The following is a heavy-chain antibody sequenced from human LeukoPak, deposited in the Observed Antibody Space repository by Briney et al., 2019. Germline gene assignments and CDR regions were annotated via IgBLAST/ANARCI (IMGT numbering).Heavy chain of an antibody. CDR2: INHRGST. J-gene: IGHJ4*02. D-gene: IGHD5-18*01. Sequence: SETLSLTGAVYGGSFSGYYWSWIRQPPGKGLEWIGEINHRGSTNYNQSLKSRVTTSVDTSKNQFSLKLSSVTAADTAVYYCARGGLWFLNYFDYWGQGTLVTVSS. V-gene: IGHV4-34*01. CDR3: ARGGLWFLNYFDY. CDR1: GGSFSGYY.